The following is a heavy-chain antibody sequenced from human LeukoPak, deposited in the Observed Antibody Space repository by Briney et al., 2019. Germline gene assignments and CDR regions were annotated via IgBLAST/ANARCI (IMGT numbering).Heavy chain of an antibody. Sequence: PSETLSLTCTVSGGSISSSGYYWGWIRQPPGKGLEWIGTVYYSGSTYYNPSLKSRVTISVDTSKNQFSLKLRSVTPADTAVYYCARHAGGVDIVATIFDYWGQGTLVTVSS. D-gene: IGHD5-12*01. CDR2: VYYSGST. CDR1: GGSISSSGYY. J-gene: IGHJ4*02. CDR3: ARHAGGVDIVATIFDY. V-gene: IGHV4-39*01.